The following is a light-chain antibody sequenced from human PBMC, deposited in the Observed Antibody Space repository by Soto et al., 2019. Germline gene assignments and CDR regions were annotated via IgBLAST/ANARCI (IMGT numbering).Light chain of an antibody. V-gene: IGKV1-9*01. CDR2: SAS. CDR1: RGISSY. Sequence: IELTQSPSSLSPSVGARVTITCRASRGISSYLAWYQQKPGKAPKLLVYSASTLQSGVPSRFSGSGSGPDFTLTISSLQPEDSATYFCQQLNSYPQTFGQGTRLEIK. J-gene: IGKJ5*01. CDR3: QQLNSYPQT.